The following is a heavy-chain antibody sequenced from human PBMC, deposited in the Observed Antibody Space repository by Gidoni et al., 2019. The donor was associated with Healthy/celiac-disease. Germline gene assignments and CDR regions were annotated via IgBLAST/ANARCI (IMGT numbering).Heavy chain of an antibody. D-gene: IGHD3-16*02. V-gene: IGHV3-11*01. CDR2: FSSSGSTI. CDR3: ARVRGIMITFGGVIGNWFDP. CDR1: GFTFSAYY. J-gene: IGHJ5*02. Sequence: QVQLVESGGGLVKPGGSLRLSCAASGFTFSAYYMSWIRQAPGKGLEWVSYFSSSGSTIYYADSVKGRFTISRDNAKNSLYLQMNSLRAEDTAVYYCARVRGIMITFGGVIGNWFDPWGQGTLVTVSS.